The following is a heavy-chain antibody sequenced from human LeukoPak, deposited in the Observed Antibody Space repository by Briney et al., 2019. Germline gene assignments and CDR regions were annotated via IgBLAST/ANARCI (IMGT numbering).Heavy chain of an antibody. CDR3: ARELERHYDILTGYTFDY. Sequence: GGSLRLSCAASGFTFSSYWMSWVRQAPGKGLEWVANIKQDGSEKYYVDSVKGRFTISRDNAKSSLYLQMNSLRAEDTAVYYCARELERHYDILTGYTFDYWGQGTLVTVSS. CDR2: IKQDGSEK. CDR1: GFTFSSYW. V-gene: IGHV3-7*01. J-gene: IGHJ4*02. D-gene: IGHD3-9*01.